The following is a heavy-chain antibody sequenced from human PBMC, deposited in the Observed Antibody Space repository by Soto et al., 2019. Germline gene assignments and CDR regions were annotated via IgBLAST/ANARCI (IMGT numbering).Heavy chain of an antibody. D-gene: IGHD3-10*02. Sequence: QLQLQESGPGLVKPSETLSLTCTVSGSSITNSDYYWGWLRQPPGKGLEWIGSIFPSGSTYYNPSLKSRVTRAVDTSKNQFSLNLTSVTAADTAVYYCASLMYGGNSFPLDYWGQGTLVTVSS. CDR3: ASLMYGGNSFPLDY. CDR1: GSSITNSDYY. V-gene: IGHV4-39*01. J-gene: IGHJ4*02. CDR2: IFPSGST.